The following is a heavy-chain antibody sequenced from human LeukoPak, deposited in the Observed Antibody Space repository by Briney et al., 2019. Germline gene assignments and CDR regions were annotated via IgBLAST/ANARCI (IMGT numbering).Heavy chain of an antibody. V-gene: IGHV4-59*01. D-gene: IGHD3-22*01. CDR2: IYYSGST. Sequence: SESLSLTCTVSGGSISSYYWNWIRQPPGKGLEWIGYIYYSGSTNYNPSLKSRVTISVGTSKNQFSLKLSSVTAADTAVYYCARGADSSGYYSIFYFDYWGQGTLVTVSS. J-gene: IGHJ4*02. CDR1: GGSISSYY. CDR3: ARGADSSGYYSIFYFDY.